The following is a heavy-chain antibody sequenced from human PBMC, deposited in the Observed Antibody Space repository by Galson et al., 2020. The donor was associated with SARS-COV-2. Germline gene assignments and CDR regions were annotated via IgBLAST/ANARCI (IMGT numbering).Heavy chain of an antibody. D-gene: IGHD3-16*02. CDR1: GDSVSGNSVA. CDR3: ARGTEGRGVIDYFDY. CDR2: TYYRSQWYN. V-gene: IGHV6-1*01. Sequence: SQTLSLTYAISGDSVSGNSVAWNWIRRSPSRGLEWLGRTYYRSQWYNEYAEALKSRLIINPDTSKNQFSLHLSSVTSEDTAVYYCARGTEGRGVIDYFDYWGQGTLVTVSS. J-gene: IGHJ4*02.